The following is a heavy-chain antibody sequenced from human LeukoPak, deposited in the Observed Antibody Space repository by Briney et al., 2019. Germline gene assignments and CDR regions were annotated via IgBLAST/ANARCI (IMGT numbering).Heavy chain of an antibody. CDR2: IDSDGSST. CDR1: GFTFSGYW. D-gene: IGHD2-21*01. V-gene: IGHV3-74*01. CDR3: SRGGVFHGFDI. J-gene: IGHJ3*02. Sequence: GGSLRLSCAASGFTFSGYWMHWVRQAPGKGLVWVSRIDSDGSSTIYADSVKGRFTISRDNAKNTVYLQMDSLRAEDTAAYYCSRGGVFHGFDIWGQGTTVTVSS.